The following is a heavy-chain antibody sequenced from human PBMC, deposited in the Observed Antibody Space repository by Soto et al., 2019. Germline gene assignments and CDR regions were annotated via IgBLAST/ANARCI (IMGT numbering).Heavy chain of an antibody. J-gene: IGHJ6*03. CDR2: INHSGST. CDR1: GGSFSGYY. CDR3: ARGVTIFGVEINYYYYYMDV. V-gene: IGHV4-34*01. Sequence: PSETLSLTCAVYGGSFSGYYWSWIRQPPGKGLEWIGEINHSGSTNYNPSLKSRVTISVDTSKNQFSLKLSSVTAADTAVYYCARGVTIFGVEINYYYYYMDVWGKGTTVTVSS. D-gene: IGHD3-3*01.